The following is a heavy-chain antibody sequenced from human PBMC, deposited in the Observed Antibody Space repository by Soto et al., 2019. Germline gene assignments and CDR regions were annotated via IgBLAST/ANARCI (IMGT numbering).Heavy chain of an antibody. D-gene: IGHD3-10*01. CDR3: ARDSGWPILNFDN. V-gene: IGHV3-30*03. CDR2: SSYDGRET. CDR1: DFDFSSYG. Sequence: GGSLRLSCAASDFDFSSYGIHWVRQAPGKGLEWVAASSYDGRETFYADSAKGRFTVSKEMSKNTAFLQMDALRHEDTAVYFCARDSGWPILNFDNWGQGTPVTVSS. J-gene: IGHJ4*02.